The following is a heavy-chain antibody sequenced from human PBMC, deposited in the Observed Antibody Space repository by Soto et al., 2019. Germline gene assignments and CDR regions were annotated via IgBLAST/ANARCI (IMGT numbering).Heavy chain of an antibody. Sequence: ETLSLACIPAKAYLGTNYGSWIRQSPGKGLEWIGNMYYSGSTNYNPSLKSGVTMPLDTSKNQSTLKLSSVTAADTGVYFCARSFMVPVDFFDYWGQRTPVTVSA. CDR2: MYYSGST. V-gene: IGHV4-59*01. J-gene: IGHJ4*02. CDR1: KAYLGTNY. CDR3: ARSFMVPVDFFDY. D-gene: IGHD3-10*01.